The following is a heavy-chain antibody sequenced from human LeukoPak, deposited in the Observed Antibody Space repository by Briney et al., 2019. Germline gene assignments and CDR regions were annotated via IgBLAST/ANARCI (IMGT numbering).Heavy chain of an antibody. CDR3: ARAGEMRYMDV. J-gene: IGHJ6*03. CDR2: IKQDGSEK. CDR1: GFTFSSYW. D-gene: IGHD5-24*01. V-gene: IGHV3-7*01. Sequence: PGGSLRLSCAASGFTFSSYWMSWVRQAPGKGLEWVANIKQDGSEKYYVDSVKGRFTISRDSARNSLFLQMNSLRADDTAIYYCARAGEMRYMDVWGKGTAVTVSS.